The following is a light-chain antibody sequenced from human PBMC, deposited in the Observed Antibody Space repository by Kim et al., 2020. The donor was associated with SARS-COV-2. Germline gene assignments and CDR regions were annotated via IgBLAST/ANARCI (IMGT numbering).Light chain of an antibody. Sequence: QSALTQPRSVSGSPGQSVTISCTGTSSDVGSYNYVTWYQQHPDKAPKFLIYDVSQRPSGVPDRFSGSKSGNTASLTISGLQAEDEADYYCCSHEGTYTPYVFGTGTKVTVL. V-gene: IGLV2-11*01. CDR2: DVS. CDR1: SSDVGSYNY. CDR3: CSHEGTYTPYV. J-gene: IGLJ1*01.